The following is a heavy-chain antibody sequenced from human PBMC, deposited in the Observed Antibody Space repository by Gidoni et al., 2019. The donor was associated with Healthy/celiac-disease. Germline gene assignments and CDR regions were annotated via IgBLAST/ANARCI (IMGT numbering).Heavy chain of an antibody. Sequence: EVQLVESGGGVVQPGRSLRLSCAASGFTFDDYAMHWVRQAPGKGLGWVSGISWNSGSIGYADSVKGRFTISRDNAKNSLYLQMNSLRAEDTALYYCAKMGDTDYWGQGTLVTVSS. CDR1: GFTFDDYA. J-gene: IGHJ4*02. CDR2: ISWNSGSI. V-gene: IGHV3-9*01. CDR3: AKMGDTDY. D-gene: IGHD2-2*02.